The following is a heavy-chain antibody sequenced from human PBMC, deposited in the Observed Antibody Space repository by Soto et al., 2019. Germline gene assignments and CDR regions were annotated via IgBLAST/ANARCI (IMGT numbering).Heavy chain of an antibody. CDR1: GFTFSSYA. CDR3: ARGGPRYQLLWSYFDY. J-gene: IGHJ4*02. V-gene: IGHV3-30-3*01. CDR2: ISYDGSNK. Sequence: QVQLVESGGGVVQPGRSLRLSCAASGFTFSSYAMHWVRQAPGKGLEWVAVISYDGSNKYYADSVKGRFTISRDNSKNTLYLQMNSLRAEDTAVYYCARGGPRYQLLWSYFDYWGQGTLVTVSS. D-gene: IGHD2-2*01.